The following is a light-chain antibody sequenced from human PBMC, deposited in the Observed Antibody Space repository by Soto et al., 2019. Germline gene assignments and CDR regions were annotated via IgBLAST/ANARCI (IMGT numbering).Light chain of an antibody. V-gene: IGKV1-39*01. CDR2: AAS. CDR3: QQIHSTSSYT. Sequence: DIQMTQSPSSLSASVGDRVTITCRASQNIRNYLNWYQQRPGKTPNLLVYAASNLRGGVPSRFSGGGSGTDFTLTISGLQPDDFATYYCQQIHSTSSYTFGQGTKVDIK. CDR1: QNIRNY. J-gene: IGKJ2*01.